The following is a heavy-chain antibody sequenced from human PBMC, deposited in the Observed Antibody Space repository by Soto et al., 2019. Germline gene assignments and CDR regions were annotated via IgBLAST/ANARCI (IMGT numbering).Heavy chain of an antibody. V-gene: IGHV1-2*04. CDR1: GYTFTGYY. Sequence: ASVQVSCKASGYTFTGYYMHWVRQAPGQGLEWMGWINPNSGGTNYAQKFQGWVTMTRDTSISTAYMELSRLRSDDTAVYYCARGGGGYCSGGSCYHNLYYFDYWGQGTLVTVSS. CDR2: INPNSGGT. D-gene: IGHD2-15*01. CDR3: ARGGGGYCSGGSCYHNLYYFDY. J-gene: IGHJ4*02.